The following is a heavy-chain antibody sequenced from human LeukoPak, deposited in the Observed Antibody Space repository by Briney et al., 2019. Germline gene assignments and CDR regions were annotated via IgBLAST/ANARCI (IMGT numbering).Heavy chain of an antibody. D-gene: IGHD3-16*01. Sequence: SETLSLTCAVYGGSFSGYYWSWIRQPPGKGLEWIGEINHSGSTNYNPSLKSRVTISVDTSKNQFSLKLSPVTAADAAVYYCASVGIQHLINYWGQGTLVTVSS. J-gene: IGHJ4*02. CDR2: INHSGST. CDR3: ASVGIQHLINY. CDR1: GGSFSGYY. V-gene: IGHV4-34*01.